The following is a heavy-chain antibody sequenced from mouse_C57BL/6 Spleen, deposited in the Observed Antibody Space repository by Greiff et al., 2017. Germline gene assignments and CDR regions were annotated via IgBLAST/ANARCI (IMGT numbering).Heavy chain of an antibody. V-gene: IGHV2-5*01. J-gene: IGHJ1*03. D-gene: IGHD1-1*01. CDR1: GFSLTSYG. CDR2: IWRGGST. Sequence: QVQLKESGPGLVKPSQSLSITCPVSGFSLTSYGVHWVRQSPGKGLEWLGVIWRGGSTDYNAAFMSSLSITRDNSKSQVFFKMNSLQTDDTAIYYCAKDYNGSCYGYFDVWGTGTTVTVSS. CDR3: AKDYNGSCYGYFDV.